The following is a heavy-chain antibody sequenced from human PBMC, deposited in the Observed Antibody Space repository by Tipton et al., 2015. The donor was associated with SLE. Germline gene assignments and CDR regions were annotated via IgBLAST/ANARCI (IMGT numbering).Heavy chain of an antibody. J-gene: IGHJ4*02. CDR1: GGSISSGGLF. CDR2: IYNSVPG. Sequence: TLSLTCTVSGGSISSGGLFWTWIRQPPGKGLEWMGYIYNSVPGNYNPSLKSRLTISVDTSKNQFSLRLKTVTAADTAVYYCARGRRVEEELDYWGQGIQVTVSS. V-gene: IGHV4-61*08. CDR3: ARGRRVEEELDY. D-gene: IGHD3-3*01.